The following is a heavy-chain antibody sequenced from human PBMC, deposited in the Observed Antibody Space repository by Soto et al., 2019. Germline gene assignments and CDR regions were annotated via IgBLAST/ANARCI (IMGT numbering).Heavy chain of an antibody. CDR2: IDPSDSYT. CDR3: ARHATGTDEYNWFDP. CDR1: GYSFTSYW. Sequence: PGESLKISCKGSGYSFTSYWISWVRQMPGKGLEWMGRIDPSDSYTNYSPSFQGHVTISADKSISTAYLQWSSLKASDTAMYYCARHATGTDEYNWFDPWGQGTLVTVSS. J-gene: IGHJ5*02. V-gene: IGHV5-10-1*01. D-gene: IGHD1-1*01.